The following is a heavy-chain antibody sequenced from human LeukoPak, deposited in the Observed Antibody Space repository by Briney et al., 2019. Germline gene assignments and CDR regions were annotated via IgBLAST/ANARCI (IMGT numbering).Heavy chain of an antibody. CDR2: INPNSGGT. Sequence: ASVKVSCKASGYTFTGYYMHWVRRAPGQGLEWMGWINPNSGGTNYAQKFQGRVTMTRDTSISTAYMELSRLRSDDTAVYYCARSNYYDSSGSIDYWGQGTLVTVSS. D-gene: IGHD3-22*01. V-gene: IGHV1-2*02. CDR3: ARSNYYDSSGSIDY. J-gene: IGHJ4*02. CDR1: GYTFTGYY.